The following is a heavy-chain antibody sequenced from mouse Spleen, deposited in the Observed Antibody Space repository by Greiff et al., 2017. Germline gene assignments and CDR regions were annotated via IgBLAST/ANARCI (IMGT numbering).Heavy chain of an antibody. CDR2: INPSTGGT. J-gene: IGHJ2*01. V-gene: IGHV1-43*01. CDR3: ARWGIYDGYYFDY. D-gene: IGHD2-3*01. Sequence: VQLKQSGPELVKPGASVKISCKASGYSFTGYYMHWVKQSSEKSLEWIGEINPSTGGTSYNQKFKGKATLTVDKSSSTAYMQLKSLTSEDSAVYYCARWGIYDGYYFDYWGQGTTLTVSS. CDR1: GYSFTGYY.